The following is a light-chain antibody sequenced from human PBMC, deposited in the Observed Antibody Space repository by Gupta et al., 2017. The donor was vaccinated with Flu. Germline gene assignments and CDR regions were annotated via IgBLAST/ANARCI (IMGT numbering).Light chain of an antibody. CDR2: EVS. CDR1: SSDVGGHNY. J-gene: IGLJ3*02. CDR3: SSDASSSTPWV. V-gene: IGLV2-14*01. Sequence: SAWTKLASVSGPLGRSTTIPCTGTSSDVGGHNYVSWYQQHPGKAPKLMIYEVSKRPSGVSNRFSGSKSGNTASLTISGLQTEDEADYYCSSDASSSTPWVFGGGTKLTVL.